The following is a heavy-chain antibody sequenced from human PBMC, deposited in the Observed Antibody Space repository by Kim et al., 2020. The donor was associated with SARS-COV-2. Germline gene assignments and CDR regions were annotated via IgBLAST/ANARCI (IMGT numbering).Heavy chain of an antibody. CDR2: ISYDGSNK. CDR3: AKDSDFVLWSGYFDY. V-gene: IGHV3-30*18. D-gene: IGHD2-21*01. CDR1: GFTFSSYG. Sequence: GGSLRLSCAASGFTFSSYGMHWVRQAPGKGLEWVAVISYDGSNKYYADSVKGRFTISRDNSKNTLYLQMNSLRAEDTAVYYCAKDSDFVLWSGYFDYWGQGTRVTVSS. J-gene: IGHJ4*02.